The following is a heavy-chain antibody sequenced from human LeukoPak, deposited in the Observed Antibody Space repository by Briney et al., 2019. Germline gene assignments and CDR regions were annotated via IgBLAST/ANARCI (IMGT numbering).Heavy chain of an antibody. D-gene: IGHD2-8*01. CDR2: ISGSGGST. CDR3: AKVPAIVLMVYAASFDY. V-gene: IGHV3-23*01. CDR1: GFTFSSYA. Sequence: PGGSLRLSCAASGFTFSSYAMSWVRQAPGKGLEWVSAISGSGGSTYYADSVKGRFTISRDNSKNTLYLQMNSLRAEDTAVYYCAKVPAIVLMVYAASFDYWGQGTLVTVSS. J-gene: IGHJ4*02.